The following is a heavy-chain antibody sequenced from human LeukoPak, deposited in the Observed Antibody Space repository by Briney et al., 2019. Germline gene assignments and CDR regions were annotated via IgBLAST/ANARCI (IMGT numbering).Heavy chain of an antibody. CDR3: ARDSNCSGGSCRFDY. CDR1: GGSISSGSYY. CDR2: IYTSGST. J-gene: IGHJ4*02. V-gene: IGHV4-61*02. Sequence: SQTLSLTCTGSGGSISSGSYYWSWIRQPAGKGLEWIGRIYTSGSTNYNPSLKSRVTISVDTSKNQFSLKLSSVTAADTAVYYCARDSNCSGGSCRFDYWGQGTLVTVSS. D-gene: IGHD2-15*01.